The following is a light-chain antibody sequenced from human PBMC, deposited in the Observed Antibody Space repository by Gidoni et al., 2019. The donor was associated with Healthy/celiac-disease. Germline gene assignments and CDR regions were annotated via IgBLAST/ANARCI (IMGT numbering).Light chain of an antibody. CDR1: QSLLHSNGYNY. CDR3: MQALQTPRG. J-gene: IGKJ4*01. CDR2: LGS. V-gene: IGKV2-28*01. Sequence: IVMTPSPLSLPVTPGEPASISCRSSQSLLHSNGYNYLDWYLQKPGQSPQLLIYLGSNRAAGVPDRCSGRGAGTDFTLKISRVEAEDVGVYYCMQALQTPRGFGGGTKVEIK.